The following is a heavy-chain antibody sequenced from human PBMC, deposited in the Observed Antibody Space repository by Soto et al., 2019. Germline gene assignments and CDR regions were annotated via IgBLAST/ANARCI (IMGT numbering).Heavy chain of an antibody. V-gene: IGHV1-18*01. J-gene: IGHJ6*02. D-gene: IGHD2-2*01. CDR3: VRIAYCSITTCSCPSMFHIRGYYYYYGMDV. CDR1: GYTFTSYG. CDR2: ISGYNGNT. Sequence: QVRLVQSAAEVKKPGASVKVSCKASGYTFTSYGISWVRHAPGQGLEWMGWISGYNGNTNLAQKLQGRVTMTTDTPTCTVFMELRSLRSDDTAVYYCVRIAYCSITTCSCPSMFHIRGYYYYYGMDVCGQGTTVTVSS.